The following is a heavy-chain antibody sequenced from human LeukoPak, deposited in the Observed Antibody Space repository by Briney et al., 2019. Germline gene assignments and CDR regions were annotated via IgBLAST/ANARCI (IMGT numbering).Heavy chain of an antibody. CDR2: IGTLRDT. J-gene: IGHJ4*02. D-gene: IGHD5-24*01. V-gene: IGHV3-13*01. Sequence: GGSLRLSCAASGFTLSNYDMHWVRQTAGKGLEWVSAIGTLRDTYYADSVKGRFTMSREDAKNSLYLQMNSLRVEDTAVYYCATQAEGYNSYFDYWGQGTLVTVSS. CDR1: GFTLSNYD. CDR3: ATQAEGYNSYFDY.